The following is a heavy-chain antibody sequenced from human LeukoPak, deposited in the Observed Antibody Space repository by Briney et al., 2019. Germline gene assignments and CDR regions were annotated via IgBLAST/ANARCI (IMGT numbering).Heavy chain of an antibody. Sequence: AGGSLTLSCAASGFTFSGYNMNWLRQAPGKGPEWVSSFSSSSSYRYYADSAKGRFTISRDNAKNSLYLQMNSLRAEDTSLYYCARDNDMEVAAPHAFDIWGQGTMVTVSS. J-gene: IGHJ3*02. D-gene: IGHD6-19*01. CDR1: GFTFSGYN. CDR3: ARDNDMEVAAPHAFDI. V-gene: IGHV3-21*06. CDR2: FSSSSSYR.